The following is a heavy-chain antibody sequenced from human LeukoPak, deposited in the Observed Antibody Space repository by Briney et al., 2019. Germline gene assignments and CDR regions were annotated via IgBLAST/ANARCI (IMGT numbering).Heavy chain of an antibody. CDR3: ARRATTERGHSYGLDF. Sequence: PGGSLRLSCAASGFTVSSNYMSWVRQAPGKGLEWVSVIYSGGSTYYADSVKGRFTISRDNSKNTLYLQMNSLRAEDTAVYYCARRATTERGHSYGLDFWGQGTLVTVSS. V-gene: IGHV3-53*01. CDR1: GFTVSSNY. D-gene: IGHD5-18*01. CDR2: IYSGGST. J-gene: IGHJ4*02.